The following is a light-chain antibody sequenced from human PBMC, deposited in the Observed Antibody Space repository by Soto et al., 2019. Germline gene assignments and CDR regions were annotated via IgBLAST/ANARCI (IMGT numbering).Light chain of an antibody. CDR1: SSNIGSTY. Sequence: QSALTQPPSASGTPGQTVTISCSGSSSNIGSTYVHWYQQLPGTTPKLLIFKNNQRPSGVPDRFSGPKSGTSASLAITGLRSEDEADYYCAAWDDSLSAVVFGGGTQLTVL. J-gene: IGLJ3*02. V-gene: IGLV1-47*01. CDR3: AAWDDSLSAVV. CDR2: KNN.